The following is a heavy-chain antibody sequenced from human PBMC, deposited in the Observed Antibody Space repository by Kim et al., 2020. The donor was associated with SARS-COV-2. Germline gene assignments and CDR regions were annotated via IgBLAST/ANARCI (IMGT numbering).Heavy chain of an antibody. CDR3: AHGINYDYVSDAFDA. CDR1: GFSPTTTAVS. CDR2: VYWNDDR. Sequence: SGPTLVRPTQTLTLTCTFSGFSPTTTAVSVAWIRQPPGKALEWLALVYWNDDRRYNPSLKGRLTITRDISKNQVVLTMTNMDPVDTATYYCAHGINYDYVSDAFDAWGQGTMGSVYS. J-gene: IGHJ3*01. V-gene: IGHV2-5*01. D-gene: IGHD3-16*01.